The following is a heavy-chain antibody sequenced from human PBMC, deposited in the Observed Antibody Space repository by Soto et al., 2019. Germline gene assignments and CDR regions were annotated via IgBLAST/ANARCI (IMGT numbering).Heavy chain of an antibody. J-gene: IGHJ4*02. CDR1: GDGFASCA. CDR3: ASESYGGEFDY. CDR2: INAGNGNT. D-gene: IGHD4-17*01. V-gene: IGHV1-3*01. Sequence: GASVKVCWKACGDGFASCARRWVRQAPGQRLEWMGWINAGNGNTKYSQKFQGRVTITRDTSASTAYMELSSLRSEDTAVYYCASESYGGEFDYWGQGTLVTVSS.